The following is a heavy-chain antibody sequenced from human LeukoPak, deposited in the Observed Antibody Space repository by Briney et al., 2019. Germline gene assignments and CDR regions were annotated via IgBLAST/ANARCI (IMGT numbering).Heavy chain of an antibody. CDR3: ARAANSGSYYEGL. D-gene: IGHD1-26*01. J-gene: IGHJ4*02. Sequence: GGSLRLSCAASGFTVSSNYMSWVRQAPGKGLGWVSFINSGWNTHYADSVKGRFTISRDNSKNTLYLQMNTLRGEDTAVHYCARAANSGSYYEGLWGQGTLVTVSS. V-gene: IGHV3-66*02. CDR2: INSGWNT. CDR1: GFTVSSNY.